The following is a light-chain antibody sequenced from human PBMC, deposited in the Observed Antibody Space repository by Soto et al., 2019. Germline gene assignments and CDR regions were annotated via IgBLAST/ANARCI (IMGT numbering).Light chain of an antibody. CDR2: DAS. V-gene: IGKV3-11*01. J-gene: IGKJ1*01. CDR3: QHYKAFSPWT. CDR1: QSVSSY. Sequence: EIVLTQSTATLSLSPGERATLSCRASQSVSSYLAWYQQKPGQAPRLLIYDASIRATGIPVRFSGSGSGTEFTLTISNLQPDDSATYYCQHYKAFSPWTFGQGTKVDIK.